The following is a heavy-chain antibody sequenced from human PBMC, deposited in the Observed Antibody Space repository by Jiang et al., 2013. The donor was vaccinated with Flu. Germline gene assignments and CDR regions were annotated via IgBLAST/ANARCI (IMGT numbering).Heavy chain of an antibody. D-gene: IGHD2-2*01. V-gene: IGHV1-69*01. J-gene: IGHJ3*02. CDR3: ASPFVVPVPHDAFDM. CDR2: IIPFFNTT. CDR1: GDTFSSYP. Sequence: SVRVSCKASGDTFSSYPINWVRQAPGQGLEWMGGIIPFFNTTFHAHSFQGRVIITADESTSTVYMQLSSLRSEDTAVYYCASPFVVPVPHDAFDMWGQGTMVTVSS.